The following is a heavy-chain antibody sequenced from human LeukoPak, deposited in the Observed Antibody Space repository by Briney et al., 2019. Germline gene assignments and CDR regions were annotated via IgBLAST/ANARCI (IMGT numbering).Heavy chain of an antibody. V-gene: IGHV1-2*02. J-gene: IGHJ5*02. CDR2: INPNSGGT. CDR1: GYTFTGYY. Sequence: ASVKVSCKASGYTFTGYYMHWVRQAPGRGLEWMGWINPNSGGTNYAQKFQGRVTMTRDTSISTAYMELSRLRSDDTAVYYCARSCSSTSCFDPWGQGTLVTVSS. D-gene: IGHD2-2*01. CDR3: ARSCSSTSCFDP.